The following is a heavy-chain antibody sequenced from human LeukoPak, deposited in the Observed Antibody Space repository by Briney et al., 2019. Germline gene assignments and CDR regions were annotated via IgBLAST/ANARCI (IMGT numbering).Heavy chain of an antibody. CDR1: GYTFTSYV. D-gene: IGHD3-22*01. V-gene: IGHV1-18*01. J-gene: IGHJ5*02. CDR2: ISAYNGNT. CDR3: ARVDYYDSSGYYNWFDP. Sequence: ASVKVSCKASGYTFTSYVISWVRQAPGQGLEWMGWISAYNGNTNYAQKLQGRVTMTTDTSTSTAYMELRSLRSDDTAVYYCARVDYYDSSGYYNWFDPWGQGTLVTVSS.